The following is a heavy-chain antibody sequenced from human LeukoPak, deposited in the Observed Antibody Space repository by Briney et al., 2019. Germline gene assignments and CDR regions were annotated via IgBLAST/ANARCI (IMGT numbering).Heavy chain of an antibody. D-gene: IGHD2-8*02. CDR2: ISGYNGKT. CDR3: AREGALHDTGDHYLSWFDP. V-gene: IGHV1-18*01. CDR1: GYSFSSYG. J-gene: IGHJ5*02. Sequence: ASVKVSCKTSGYSFSSYGIAWVRQAPGQGLEWMGWISGYNGKTDYAENLQGGVTMTTDTSTRTGYMELRSLRSDDTAVYYCAREGALHDTGDHYLSWFDPWGQGTLVTVSS.